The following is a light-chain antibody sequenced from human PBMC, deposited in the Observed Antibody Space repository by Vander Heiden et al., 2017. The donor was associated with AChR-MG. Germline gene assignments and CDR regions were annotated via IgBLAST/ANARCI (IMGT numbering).Light chain of an antibody. CDR3: QQDYSSPVT. CDR1: QSVLYSSDNKNY. Sequence: DIVMTQSPDSLAVSLGERATINCKSSQSVLYSSDNKNYLAWYQQKLGQPPKLLVYWASTRESGVPDRFSGSGSGTDFTLTISSLQAEDVAVYYCQQDYSSPVTFGPGTKVEIK. CDR2: WAS. V-gene: IGKV4-1*01. J-gene: IGKJ1*01.